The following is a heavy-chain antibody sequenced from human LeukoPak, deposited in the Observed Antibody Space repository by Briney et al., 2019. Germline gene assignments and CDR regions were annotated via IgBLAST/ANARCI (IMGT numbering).Heavy chain of an antibody. Sequence: VASVKVSCMASGYTFTSYGISWVRQAPGQGLEWMGWISAYNGNTNYAQKLQGRVTMTTDTSTSTAYMELSSLRSEDTAVYYCATNLLTRGNYWGQGTLVTVSS. J-gene: IGHJ4*02. V-gene: IGHV1-18*01. D-gene: IGHD1-26*01. CDR3: ATNLLTRGNY. CDR1: GYTFTSYG. CDR2: ISAYNGNT.